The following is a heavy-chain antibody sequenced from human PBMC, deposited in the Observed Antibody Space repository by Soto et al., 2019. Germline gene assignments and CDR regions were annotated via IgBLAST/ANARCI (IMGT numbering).Heavy chain of an antibody. Sequence: ASVKVSCKASGGTFSSYAISWVRQAPGQGLEWMGGIIPIFGTANNAQKFQGRVTITADESTSTAYMELSSLRSEATAVYYCARVNIVVVTATPLDAFDIWGQGTMVTVSS. J-gene: IGHJ3*02. CDR2: IIPIFGTA. D-gene: IGHD2-21*02. CDR1: GGTFSSYA. V-gene: IGHV1-69*13. CDR3: ARVNIVVVTATPLDAFDI.